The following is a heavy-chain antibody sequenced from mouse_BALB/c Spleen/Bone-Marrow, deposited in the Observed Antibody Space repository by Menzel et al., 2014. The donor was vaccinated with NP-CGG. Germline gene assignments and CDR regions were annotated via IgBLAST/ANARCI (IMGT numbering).Heavy chain of an antibody. D-gene: IGHD2-4*01. V-gene: IGHV1S81*02. Sequence: VKLMESGAELVKPGASVKLSCKASGYTFTSYYMYWVKQRPGQGLEWIGEINPSNGGTNFNEKFKSKATLTVDKSSSTAYMQLSGLTSEDSAVYYCTRSTMITYFDYWGQGTTLTVSS. CDR1: GYTFTSYY. CDR3: TRSTMITYFDY. CDR2: INPSNGGT. J-gene: IGHJ2*01.